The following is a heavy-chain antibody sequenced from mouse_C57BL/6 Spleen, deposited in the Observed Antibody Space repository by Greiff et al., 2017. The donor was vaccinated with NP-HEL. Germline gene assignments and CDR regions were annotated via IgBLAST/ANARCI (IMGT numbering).Heavy chain of an antibody. CDR3: ARSYYYGSSAYAMDY. Sequence: QVQLQQSGPELVQPGASVRISCTASGYAFSSSWMNWVKQSPGKGLEWIGRIYPGAGDTNYNGKFQGNATLTADESSSTAYMQLSSLTSEDAAVYYCARSYYYGSSAYAMDYWGQGTSVTVSS. J-gene: IGHJ4*01. CDR1: GYAFSSSW. V-gene: IGHV1-82*01. CDR2: IYPGAGDT. D-gene: IGHD1-1*01.